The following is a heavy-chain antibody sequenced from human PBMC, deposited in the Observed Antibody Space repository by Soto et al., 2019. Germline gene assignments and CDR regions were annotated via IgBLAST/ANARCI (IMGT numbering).Heavy chain of an antibody. J-gene: IGHJ6*02. CDR2: ISYDGSNK. D-gene: IGHD1-26*01. Sequence: GGSLRLSCSASGFTFSSYAMHWVRQAPGKGLEWVAVISYDGSNKYYADSVKGRFTISRDNSKNTLYLQMNSLRAEDTAVYYCAIGEGKGYYYGMDVWGQGTTVTVSS. V-gene: IGHV3-30-3*01. CDR1: GFTFSSYA. CDR3: AIGEGKGYYYGMDV.